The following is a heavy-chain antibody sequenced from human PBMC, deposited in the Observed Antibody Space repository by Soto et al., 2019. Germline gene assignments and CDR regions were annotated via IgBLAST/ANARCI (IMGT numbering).Heavy chain of an antibody. V-gene: IGHV1-46*01. CDR3: ARGMRPGLDAFDI. J-gene: IGHJ3*02. D-gene: IGHD3-10*01. CDR2: INPSGGST. CDR1: GYTFTSYY. Sequence: QVQLVQSGAEVKKPGASVKVSCKASGYTFTSYYMHWVRQAPGKGLEWMGIINPSGGSTSYAQKFQGRVTMTRDTSPSTVYMELSSLRSEDTAVYYSARGMRPGLDAFDIWGQGTMDTVSS.